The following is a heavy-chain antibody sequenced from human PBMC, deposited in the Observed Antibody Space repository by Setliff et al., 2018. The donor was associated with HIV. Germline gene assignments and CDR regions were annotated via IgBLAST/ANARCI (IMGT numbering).Heavy chain of an antibody. CDR3: ARNPWDSSVYYAYDI. V-gene: IGHV5-51*01. J-gene: IGHJ3*02. Sequence: PGESLKISCQGSGYSFTSYWIGWVRQMPGKGLEWMGIIYPGDSDTRYSPSFRGQVTISADKSISTAYLQWSSLRASDTAMYYCARNPWDSSVYYAYDIWGQGTLVTVSS. CDR2: IYPGDSDT. D-gene: IGHD3-22*01. CDR1: GYSFTSYW.